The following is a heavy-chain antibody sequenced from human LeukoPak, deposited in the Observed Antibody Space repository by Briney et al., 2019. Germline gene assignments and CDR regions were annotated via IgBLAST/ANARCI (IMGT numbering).Heavy chain of an antibody. Sequence: GGSLRLSCAASGFTFSSYGMHWVRQAPGKGLEWVAVISYDGSEIYYADSVKGRFTVSRDNSKNTLYLQMNSLRVEDTAVYYCAKDVSGSYSFDYWGQGTLVTVSS. CDR3: AKDVSGSYSFDY. D-gene: IGHD3-10*01. J-gene: IGHJ4*02. CDR2: ISYDGSEI. V-gene: IGHV3-30*18. CDR1: GFTFSSYG.